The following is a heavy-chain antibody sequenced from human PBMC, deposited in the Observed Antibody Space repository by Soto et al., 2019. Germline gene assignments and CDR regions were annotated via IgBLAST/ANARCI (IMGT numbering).Heavy chain of an antibody. D-gene: IGHD6-6*01. Sequence: GALRLSCSASGFTFSSYAMHWVRQAPGKGLEYVSAISSNGGSTYYADSVKGRFTISRDNSKNTLYLQMSSLRAEDTAVYYCVKELGLEYSSFYYFDYWGQGTLVTVSS. V-gene: IGHV3-64D*06. J-gene: IGHJ4*02. CDR1: GFTFSSYA. CDR3: VKELGLEYSSFYYFDY. CDR2: ISSNGGST.